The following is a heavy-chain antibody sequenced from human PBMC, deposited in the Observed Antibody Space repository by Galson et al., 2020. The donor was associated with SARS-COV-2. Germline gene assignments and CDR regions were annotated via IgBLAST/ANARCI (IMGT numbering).Heavy chain of an antibody. CDR2: IYTSGST. CDR1: GGSISSGSYY. CDR3: ASRLWFGEKGAFDI. J-gene: IGHJ3*02. Sequence: SETLSLTCTVPGGSISSGSYYWSWIRPPAGNGLDWIGRIYTSGSTNYNPSLKSRVTISVYTSKNQFSLKLSSVTAADTAVYYCASRLWFGEKGAFDIWGQGTMVTVSS. D-gene: IGHD3-10*01. V-gene: IGHV4-61*02.